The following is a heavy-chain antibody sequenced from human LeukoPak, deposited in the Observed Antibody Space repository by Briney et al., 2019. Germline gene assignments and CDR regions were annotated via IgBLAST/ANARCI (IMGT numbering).Heavy chain of an antibody. V-gene: IGHV3-66*01. CDR1: GFTVSSNY. CDR2: IYSGGST. Sequence: GGSLRLSCAASGFTVSSNYMSWVRQAPGKGLEWVSVIYSGGSTYYADSVKGRSTISRDNSKNTLYLQMNSLRAEDTAVYYCAASGGEDYFDYWGQGTLVTVSS. CDR3: AASGGEDYFDY. J-gene: IGHJ4*02. D-gene: IGHD2-21*01.